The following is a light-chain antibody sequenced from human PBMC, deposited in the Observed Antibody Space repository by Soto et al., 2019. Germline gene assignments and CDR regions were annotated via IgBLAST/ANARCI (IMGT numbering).Light chain of an antibody. V-gene: IGKV1-27*01. J-gene: IGKJ1*01. CDR2: STS. CDR1: QGISNY. CDR3: QKYNSAPRT. Sequence: DIQMTQSPSSLSASVGDRVTITCRASQGISNYLAWYQQRPGKVPKLLIYSTSTLQSGVPSRFSGSGSGTDFTLTISSLQPEDVATYYCQKYNSAPRTFGQGTKVEIK.